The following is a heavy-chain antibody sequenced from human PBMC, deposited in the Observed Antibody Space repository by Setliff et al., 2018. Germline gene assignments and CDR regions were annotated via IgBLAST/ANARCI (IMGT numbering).Heavy chain of an antibody. CDR1: GGSFSTYF. D-gene: IGHD6-6*01. V-gene: IGHV4-34*01. CDR2: ISHSGSA. Sequence: PSETLSLTCAVYGGSFSTYFWSWIRQPPGKGLEWIGEISHSGSANYNPSLKSRVTMSVDTSKNQFFLKLSSVTAADTAVYYCARGSRIAGRAIDFWGQGTLVTVSS. CDR3: ARGSRIAGRAIDF. J-gene: IGHJ4*02.